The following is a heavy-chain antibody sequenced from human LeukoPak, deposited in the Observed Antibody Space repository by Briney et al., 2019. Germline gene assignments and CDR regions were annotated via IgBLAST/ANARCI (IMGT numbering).Heavy chain of an antibody. CDR1: GYTFTSYY. CDR3: ARLTGKKAFDI. V-gene: IGHV1-46*01. J-gene: IGHJ3*02. CDR2: INPSGGST. D-gene: IGHD1-20*01. Sequence: ASVKVSCKASGYTFTSYYIHWVRQAPGQGLECMGIINPSGGSTSYAQKFQGRVTMTRDASTSTVYMELSSPRSEDTAVYYCARLTGKKAFDIWGQGTMVTVSS.